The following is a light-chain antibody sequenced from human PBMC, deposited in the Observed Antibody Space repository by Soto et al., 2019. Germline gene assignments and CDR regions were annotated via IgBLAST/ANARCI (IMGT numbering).Light chain of an antibody. J-gene: IGLJ1*01. CDR1: KNDIGVYDF. CDR3: KSYAGSNTYV. V-gene: IGLV2-8*01. CDR2: EVV. Sequence: QSVLTQPPCASVSPGESVTISCTGNKNDIGVYDFVSWYQHHPGKAPRLIIYEVVQRPSGVPDRFSGSKSGNTASLTVSGLQAADEADYFCKSYAGSNTYVFGSGTKVTVL.